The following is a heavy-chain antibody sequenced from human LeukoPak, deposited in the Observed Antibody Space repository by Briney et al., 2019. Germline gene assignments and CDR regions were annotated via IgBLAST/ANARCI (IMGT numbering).Heavy chain of an antibody. J-gene: IGHJ6*02. CDR3: AREFLGGMDV. CDR1: GHPFTNYA. Sequence: ASVRVSCKASGHPFTNYAVHWVRQAPGQRLEWMGRINFATNYIQYAQNFQGRVTFTWDTSATTAYMDLNSLTSEDTGLYYCAREFLGGMDVWGQGTTVTVSS. D-gene: IGHD2-21*01. V-gene: IGHV1-3*01. CDR2: INFATNYI.